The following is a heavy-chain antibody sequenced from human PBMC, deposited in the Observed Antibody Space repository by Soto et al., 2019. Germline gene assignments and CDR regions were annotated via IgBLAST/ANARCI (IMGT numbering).Heavy chain of an antibody. J-gene: IGHJ6*02. Sequence: ASVKASSKVSGYTLTDLSMHCVRQAPGKGREWMGGFDPEDGETIYAQKFQGRVTMTEDTSTDTAYMELRSLRSEDTAVYYCATGAYCVGDCYPPRYYGMDVWGQGTTVTVSS. CDR2: FDPEDGET. D-gene: IGHD2-21*02. CDR1: GYTLTDLS. V-gene: IGHV1-24*01. CDR3: ATGAYCVGDCYPPRYYGMDV.